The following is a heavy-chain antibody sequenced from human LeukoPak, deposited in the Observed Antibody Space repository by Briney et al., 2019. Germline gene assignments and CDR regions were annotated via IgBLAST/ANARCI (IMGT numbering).Heavy chain of an antibody. CDR3: ARERDRSGSLY. CDR2: IIPILGIT. J-gene: IGHJ4*02. D-gene: IGHD1-26*01. Sequence: SVKVSCKASGGTFSSYGISWVRQAPGQGLEWMGRIIPILGITDYAQKFQGRVTITADESTSTTYMELSSLRSEDTAVYYCARERDRSGSLYWGQGTLVTVSS. CDR1: GGTFSSYG. V-gene: IGHV1-69*04.